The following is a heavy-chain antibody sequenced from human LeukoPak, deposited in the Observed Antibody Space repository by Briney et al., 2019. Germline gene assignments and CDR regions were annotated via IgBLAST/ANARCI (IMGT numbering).Heavy chain of an antibody. CDR3: ARDGGYYDSFFDY. V-gene: IGHV3-21*01. D-gene: IGHD1-26*01. CDR2: TSSSSSYI. Sequence: GGSLRLSCAASGFTFSSYSMNWVRQAPGKGLEWVSSTSSSSSYIYYADSVKGRFTTSRDNAKNSLYLQMNSLRAEDTAVYYCARDGGYYDSFFDYWGQGTLVTVSS. CDR1: GFTFSSYS. J-gene: IGHJ4*02.